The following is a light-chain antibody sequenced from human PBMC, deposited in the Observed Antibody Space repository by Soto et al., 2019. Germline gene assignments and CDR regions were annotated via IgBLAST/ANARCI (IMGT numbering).Light chain of an antibody. J-gene: IGKJ1*01. CDR2: GAS. CDR3: QQYNTWGT. V-gene: IGKV3-15*01. Sequence: EIVMTQSPVTLSVSPGERATLSCRASQSVGSNLAWYHQKPGQAPRLLMYGASTRATGIPARFSGSGSGTEFTLTISSLQSEDFAVYCCQQYNTWGTFGQGTNVEIK. CDR1: QSVGSN.